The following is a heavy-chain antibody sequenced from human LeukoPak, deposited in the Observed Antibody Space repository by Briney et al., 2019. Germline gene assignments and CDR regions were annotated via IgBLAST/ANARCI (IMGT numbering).Heavy chain of an antibody. V-gene: IGHV4-59*08. D-gene: IGHD6-19*01. CDR3: ASLAVAGSYDAFDI. J-gene: IGHJ3*02. CDR1: GGSISSYY. CDR2: IYYSGSN. Sequence: SETLSLTCTVSGGSISSYYWSWIRQPPGKGLEWIGYIYYSGSNNYNPSLKSRVTISVDTSKNQFSLKLSSVTAADTAVYYCASLAVAGSYDAFDIWGQGTMVTVSS.